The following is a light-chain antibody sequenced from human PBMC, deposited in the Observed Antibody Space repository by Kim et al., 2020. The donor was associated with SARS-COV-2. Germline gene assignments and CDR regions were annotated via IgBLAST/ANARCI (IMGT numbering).Light chain of an antibody. CDR2: RDS. CDR3: QVWDSSTV. V-gene: IGLV3-9*01. J-gene: IGLJ2*01. Sequence: SGALGQTARITCGGSNIGSKNVHWYQQKPGQAPVLVIYRDSNRPSGIPERFSGSNSGNMATLTISRAQAGDEADYYCQVWDSSTVFGGGTQLTVL. CDR1: NIGSKN.